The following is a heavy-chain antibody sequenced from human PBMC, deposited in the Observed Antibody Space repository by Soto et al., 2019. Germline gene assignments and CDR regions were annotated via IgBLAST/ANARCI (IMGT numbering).Heavy chain of an antibody. D-gene: IGHD6-13*01. CDR1: CGSFSGYY. V-gene: IGHV4-34*01. CDR3: ARGGPSRFQIPHYYYYYGMDV. J-gene: IGHJ6*02. Sequence: SETLSLTCAFYCGSFSGYYWSWIRQPPGKGLEWIGEINHSGSTNYNPSLKSRVTISVDTSKNQFSLKLSSVTAADTAVYYCARGGPSRFQIPHYYYYYGMDVWGQGTTVTVSS. CDR2: INHSGST.